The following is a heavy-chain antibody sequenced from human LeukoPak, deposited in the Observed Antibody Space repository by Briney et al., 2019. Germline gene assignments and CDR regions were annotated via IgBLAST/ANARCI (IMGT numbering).Heavy chain of an antibody. CDR1: GFTFSSYG. D-gene: IGHD2-2*01. CDR2: IWNDGSNK. V-gene: IGHV3-33*01. Sequence: GGSLRLSCAASGFTFSSYGMHWVRQAPGKGLEWVAVIWNDGSNKHYEDSVKGRFTISRDNLKNTLYLQMNSLRAEDTAVYYCARASYCSSTSCYRFDYWGQGTLVTVSS. CDR3: ARASYCSSTSCYRFDY. J-gene: IGHJ4*02.